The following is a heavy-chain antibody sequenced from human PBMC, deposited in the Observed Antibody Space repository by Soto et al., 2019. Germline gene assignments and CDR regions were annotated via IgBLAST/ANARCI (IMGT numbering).Heavy chain of an antibody. CDR3: ARTHSGYDLYYYGLDV. CDR2: IIPILGIA. Sequence: SVKVSCKASGGTFSSYTISWVRQAPGQGLEWMGRIIPILGIANYAQKFQGRVTITADKSTSTAYMELSSLRSEDTAVYYCARTHSGYDLYYYGLDVWGQGTTVTVSS. CDR1: GGTFSSYT. J-gene: IGHJ6*02. D-gene: IGHD5-12*01. V-gene: IGHV1-69*02.